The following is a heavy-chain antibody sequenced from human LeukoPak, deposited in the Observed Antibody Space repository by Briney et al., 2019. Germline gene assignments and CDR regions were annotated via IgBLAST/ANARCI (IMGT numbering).Heavy chain of an antibody. J-gene: IGHJ6*04. CDR1: GFTFSSYA. CDR3: AKSGIAAAGTFRSYYYNGMDV. CDR2: NSGSGGST. Sequence: QPGASPRLSCAASGFTFSSYAMSWVRQAPGKGLEWVSANSGSGGSTYYADSVKGRFTISRDNSKNTLYLQMNSLRPEDTAVYYCAKSGIAAAGTFRSYYYNGMDVWGKGTTVTVSS. V-gene: IGHV3-23*01. D-gene: IGHD6-13*01.